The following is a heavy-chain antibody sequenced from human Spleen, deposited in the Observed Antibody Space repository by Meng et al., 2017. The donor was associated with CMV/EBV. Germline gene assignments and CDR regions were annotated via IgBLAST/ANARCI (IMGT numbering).Heavy chain of an antibody. CDR3: AISRVLSTSSSRPPTYGMDV. CDR1: GGLSRPSV. J-gene: IGHJ6*01. D-gene: IGHD2-2*01. V-gene: IGHV1-69*10. Sequence: SVKVSCKVSGGLSRPSVISWVRQAPGQGLEWMGGAIPLVGRTFYGQKFQGRVTFAADKSATTGHMELHSLKSEDTAVYYCAISRVLSTSSSRPPTYGMDVWGQGTTVTVSS. CDR2: AIPLVGRT.